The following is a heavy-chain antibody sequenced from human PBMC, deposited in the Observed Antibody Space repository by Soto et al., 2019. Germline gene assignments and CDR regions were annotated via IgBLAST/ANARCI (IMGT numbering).Heavy chain of an antibody. V-gene: IGHV3-33*01. Sequence: QVQLVESGGGMVQPGRSLRLSCAPSGFSFSSYGMHWVHQAPGKGLEWVAVIWYDGSKTYYADSVKGRFTISRDNPNNTLYLQMNSLRAEDTAVYYCARDPYGYFYGMDVWGQGTTVTVSS. J-gene: IGHJ6*02. D-gene: IGHD2-2*03. CDR2: IWYDGSKT. CDR1: GFSFSSYG. CDR3: ARDPYGYFYGMDV.